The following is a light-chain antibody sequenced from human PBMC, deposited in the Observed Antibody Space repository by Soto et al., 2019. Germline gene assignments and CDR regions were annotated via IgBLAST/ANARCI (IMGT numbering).Light chain of an antibody. CDR1: QSVSTSF. J-gene: IGKJ3*01. CDR2: GAF. V-gene: IGKV3-20*01. Sequence: EVVLTQSPGTLSLSPGERATLSCRASQSVSTSFLAWYQQKPGQAPRLLIYGAFSRATGIPDRFSGSGSGTDFTLTISRLEPEDFAVYYCQHYGNTPPSVTFGPGTKVDIK. CDR3: QHYGNTPPSVT.